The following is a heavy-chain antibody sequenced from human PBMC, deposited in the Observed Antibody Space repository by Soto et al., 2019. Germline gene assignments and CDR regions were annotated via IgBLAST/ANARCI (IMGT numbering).Heavy chain of an antibody. CDR2: TYYRSKWSKWYY. CDR3: ANLVWTGWLPGTFDY. D-gene: IGHD5-12*01. CDR1: GDSVSSNSAA. Sequence: PSQTLSLTCAISGDSVSSNSAAWNWIRQSPSRGLEWLGRTYYRSKWSKWYYDYAVSVKSRITINPDTSKNQFSLQLNSVTPEDTAVYYCANLVWTGWLPGTFDYWGQGTLVTVSS. J-gene: IGHJ4*02. V-gene: IGHV6-1*01.